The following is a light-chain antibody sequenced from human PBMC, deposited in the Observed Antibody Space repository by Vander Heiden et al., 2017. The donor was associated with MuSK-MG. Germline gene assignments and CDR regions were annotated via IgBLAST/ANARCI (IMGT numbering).Light chain of an antibody. J-gene: IGKJ2*01. CDR2: DAS. CDR1: QSISSW. CDR3: QQYNSYQFPVYT. Sequence: DIQMTQSPSTLSASVGDRVTITCRASQSISSWLAWYQQKPGKAPKLLIYDASSLESGVPSRFSGSGSGTEFTLTISSLQPDDFATYYCQQYNSYQFPVYTFGPGTKLEIK. V-gene: IGKV1-5*01.